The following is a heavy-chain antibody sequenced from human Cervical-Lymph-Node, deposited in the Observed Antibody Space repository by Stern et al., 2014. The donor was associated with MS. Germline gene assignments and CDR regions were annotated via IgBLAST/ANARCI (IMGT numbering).Heavy chain of an antibody. CDR3: ASGTGSKRPTGNY. CDR2: IHPSGDSA. J-gene: IGHJ4*02. Sequence: VQLVESGAEVKKPGASVKVSCKASGYSFTSHYMHWVRQAPGQGLEWVGIIHPSGDSASYAQKLQGRVTMTRDTSTSTVYMELSSLRSEDTAVYYCASGTGSKRPTGNYWGQGTLVTVSS. D-gene: IGHD3/OR15-3a*01. V-gene: IGHV1-46*01. CDR1: GYSFTSHY.